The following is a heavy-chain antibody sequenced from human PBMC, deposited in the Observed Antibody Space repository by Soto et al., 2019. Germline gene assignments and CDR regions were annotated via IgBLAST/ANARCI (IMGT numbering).Heavy chain of an antibody. V-gene: IGHV3-23*01. J-gene: IGHJ6*02. CDR1: GFTVRSYA. Sequence: GVLILSFAASGFTVRSYAMNLVRQAQGKVPEWVSGISGSGGSTYYADSVTGRFTISRDNSKNTLYLQMNGLRAEDTAVYYCARPRFFDWLPSPNYYYYYGMDVCGQGTTDTVS. D-gene: IGHD3-3*01. CDR3: ARPRFFDWLPSPNYYYYYGMDV. CDR2: ISGSGGST.